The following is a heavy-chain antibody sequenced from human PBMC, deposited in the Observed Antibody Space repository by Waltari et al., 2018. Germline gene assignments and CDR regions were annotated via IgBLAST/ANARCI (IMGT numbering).Heavy chain of an antibody. V-gene: IGHV3-33*06. Sequence: QVQLVESGGGVVQPGRSLRLYCAASGFTFRSYGMHWVRQAPGKGREWVAVIWYDGSNKYYADSVKGRFTISRDNSKNTLYLQMNSLRAEDTAVYYCAKDLWFNIWGQGTMVTVSS. CDR2: IWYDGSNK. J-gene: IGHJ3*02. D-gene: IGHD2-21*01. CDR1: GFTFRSYG. CDR3: AKDLWFNI.